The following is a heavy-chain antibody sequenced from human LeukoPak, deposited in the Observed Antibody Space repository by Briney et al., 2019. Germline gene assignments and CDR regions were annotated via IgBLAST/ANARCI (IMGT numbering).Heavy chain of an antibody. Sequence: ASVKVSCKVSGYTLTELSMHWVRQAPGKGLEWMGGFDPGDGETIYAQKFQGGVTMTEDTSTDAAYMELSSLRSEDTAVYYCATGVTMVRGVIIRMGYFDYWGQGTLVTVSS. CDR1: GYTLTELS. CDR2: FDPGDGET. CDR3: ATGVTMVRGVIIRMGYFDY. D-gene: IGHD3-10*01. V-gene: IGHV1-24*01. J-gene: IGHJ4*02.